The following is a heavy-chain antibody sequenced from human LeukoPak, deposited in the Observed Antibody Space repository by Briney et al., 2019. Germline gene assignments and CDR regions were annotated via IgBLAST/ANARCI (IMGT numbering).Heavy chain of an antibody. CDR3: AKLGFYCSGGSCYFDY. J-gene: IGHJ4*02. V-gene: IGHV3-23*01. CDR2: ISGSGGST. Sequence: GGSLRLSCAASGFTFSSYAMSRVRQAPGKGLEWVSAISGSGGSTYYADSVKGRFTISRDNSKNTLYLQMNSLRAEDTAVYYCAKLGFYCSGGSCYFDYWGQGTLVTVSS. D-gene: IGHD2-15*01. CDR1: GFTFSSYA.